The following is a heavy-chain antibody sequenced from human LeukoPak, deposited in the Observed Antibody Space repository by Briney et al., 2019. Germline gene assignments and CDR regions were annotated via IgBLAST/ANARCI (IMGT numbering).Heavy chain of an antibody. CDR2: ISYTGST. Sequence: SETLSLTCTVSGGSISSSGYYWGWIHQPPGKGLEWIGSISYTGSTYYNPSLKSRVTISVDTSKNQFSLKLTSVTAADTAVYYCAAYYYDSSGYLGCGQGTLVTVSS. D-gene: IGHD3-22*01. CDR1: GGSISSSGYY. V-gene: IGHV4-39*01. CDR3: AAYYYDSSGYLG. J-gene: IGHJ4*02.